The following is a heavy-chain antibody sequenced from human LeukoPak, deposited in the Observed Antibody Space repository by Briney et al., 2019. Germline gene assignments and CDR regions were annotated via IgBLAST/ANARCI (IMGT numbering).Heavy chain of an antibody. CDR2: IIPIFGTA. CDR1: GGTFSSYA. CDR3: ARGASPGVWNMDV. Sequence: SVKVSCKASGGTFSSYAISWVRQAPGQGLEWMGGIIPIFGTANYAQKFQGRVTITTDESTSTAYMELSSLRSEDTAVYYCARGASPGVWNMDVWGKGTTVTVSS. D-gene: IGHD3-10*01. V-gene: IGHV1-69*05. J-gene: IGHJ6*03.